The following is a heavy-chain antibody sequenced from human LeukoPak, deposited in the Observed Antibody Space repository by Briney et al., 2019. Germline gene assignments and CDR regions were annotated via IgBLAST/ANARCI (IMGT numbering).Heavy chain of an antibody. Sequence: PSETLSLTCTVSGGSISSYYWSWIRQPAGEGLEWIGRLHTSGSTHYKPSLKSRVTMSVDTSKNQFSLKLNSVTAADTAVYYCARVSSSWYQDWYFDLWGRGTLVTVSS. D-gene: IGHD6-13*01. CDR1: GGSISSYY. J-gene: IGHJ2*01. CDR2: LHTSGST. V-gene: IGHV4-4*07. CDR3: ARVSSSWYQDWYFDL.